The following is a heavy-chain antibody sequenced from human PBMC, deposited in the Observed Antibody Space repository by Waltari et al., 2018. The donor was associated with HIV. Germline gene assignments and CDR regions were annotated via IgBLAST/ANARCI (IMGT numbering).Heavy chain of an antibody. J-gene: IGHJ3*01. Sequence: QVRLVESGGGAVQSGRPLRVSCAASGFTFGTSGMHWVRQAPGKGLDWMSDISYDGKTKKYGDPVKGRFRITRDNSKTSMYLKMNSLRPEDTAVYYCAKVASKCNEVDFFDAWGKGTVVAVSS. CDR2: ISYDGKTK. CDR3: AKVASKCNEVDFFDA. CDR1: GFTFGTSG. D-gene: IGHD1-20*01. V-gene: IGHV3-30*18.